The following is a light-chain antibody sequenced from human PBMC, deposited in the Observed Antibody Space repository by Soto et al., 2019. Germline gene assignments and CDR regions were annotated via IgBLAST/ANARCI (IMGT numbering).Light chain of an antibody. CDR2: GAS. V-gene: IGKV1-39*01. J-gene: IGKJ1*01. CDR3: QQSYSTLTWT. CDR1: QSISNY. Sequence: DIQMTQSPSSLSASVGDRVTITCRASQSISNYLNWYQQKPGKAPKLLISGASSLQSGVPSRFSGSGSGSDFTLTITSLQPEDFATYYCQQSYSTLTWTLGQGTKVDIK.